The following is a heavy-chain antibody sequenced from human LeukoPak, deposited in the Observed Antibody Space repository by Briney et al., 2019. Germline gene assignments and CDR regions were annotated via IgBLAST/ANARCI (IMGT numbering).Heavy chain of an antibody. CDR3: VRRLERSKNYGSGSYSAVY. Sequence: GESLKISCKGSGYTFTSYWIGWVRQMPGKGLEWMGIVYPGDSDTRYSPSFQGQVTISADKSITTAYLQWSSLKASDTAMYYRVRRLERSKNYGSGSYSAVYWGQGTLVTVSS. D-gene: IGHD3-10*01. CDR1: GYTFTSYW. V-gene: IGHV5-51*01. J-gene: IGHJ4*02. CDR2: VYPGDSDT.